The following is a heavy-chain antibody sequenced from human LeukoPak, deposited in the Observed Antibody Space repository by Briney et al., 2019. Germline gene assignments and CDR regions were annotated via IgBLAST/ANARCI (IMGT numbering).Heavy chain of an antibody. D-gene: IGHD3-10*01. Sequence: GGSRRLSCAAYGFTFSNYAMSWVRQAPGKGLEWVSGISGSGGSTHYVASVKGRFTGYGDNIKNTLELQMNTLRPEDTAVYDCAKDRTKLEWGQGTLVTVSS. CDR1: GFTFSNYA. J-gene: IGHJ4*02. CDR3: AKDRTKLE. CDR2: ISGSGGST. V-gene: IGHV3-23*01.